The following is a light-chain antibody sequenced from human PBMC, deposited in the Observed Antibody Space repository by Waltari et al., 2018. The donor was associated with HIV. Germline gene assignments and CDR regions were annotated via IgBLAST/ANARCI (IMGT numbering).Light chain of an antibody. CDR1: QSVLNNSKNKNY. J-gene: IGKJ1*01. CDR2: WAS. Sequence: DIVMTQSPDSLAVSLGERATINCTSSQSVLNNSKNKNYLAWYQQKPGRPPKLLLYWASTRDSGVPDRFSGSGSGTEFTLTINSLQAEDVAMYFCQQYYTTPWTFGQGTRVEFK. CDR3: QQYYTTPWT. V-gene: IGKV4-1*01.